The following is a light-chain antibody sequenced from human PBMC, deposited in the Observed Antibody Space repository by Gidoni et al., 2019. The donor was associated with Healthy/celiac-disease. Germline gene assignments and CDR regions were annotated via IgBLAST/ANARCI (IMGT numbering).Light chain of an antibody. V-gene: IGLV3-1*01. CDR3: QAWDSSHVV. CDR1: KLGNKY. J-gene: IGLJ2*01. CDR2: QDN. Sequence: SYELTQPPSVSVSPGQTASITCSGDKLGNKYACWYQQKPGQSPVLVIYQDNKRPSGIPERFSGSNSGNTATLTISGTQAMDEADYYCQAWDSSHVVFSGGTKLTVL.